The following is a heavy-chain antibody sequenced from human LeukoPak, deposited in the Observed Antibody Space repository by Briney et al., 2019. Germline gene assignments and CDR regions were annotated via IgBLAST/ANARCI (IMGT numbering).Heavy chain of an antibody. CDR3: ARVLTPRFFDY. Sequence: SETLSPTCAVYGGSFSGYYWSWIRQPPGKGLEWIGEINHSGSTNYNPSRKSRVTISVDTSKNQFSLKLSSVTAADTAVYYCARVLTPRFFDYWAREPWSPSPQ. J-gene: IGHJ4*02. CDR1: GGSFSGYY. V-gene: IGHV4-34*01. D-gene: IGHD2-15*01. CDR2: INHSGST.